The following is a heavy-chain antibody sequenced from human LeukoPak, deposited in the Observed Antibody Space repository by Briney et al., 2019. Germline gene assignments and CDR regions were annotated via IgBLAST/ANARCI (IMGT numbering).Heavy chain of an antibody. D-gene: IGHD6-6*01. CDR2: ISYDGTNK. CDR3: ARGSAMLVVLGWYFDL. J-gene: IGHJ2*01. V-gene: IGHV3-30*03. CDR1: GFTFSSYG. Sequence: GGSLRLSCAASGFTFSSYGMHWVRQAPGKGLGWVAVISYDGTNKYYADSVKGRAFISRDDSRNTVSLQMSGLRIDDTALYYCARGSAMLVVLGWYFDLWGRGTVVTVSS.